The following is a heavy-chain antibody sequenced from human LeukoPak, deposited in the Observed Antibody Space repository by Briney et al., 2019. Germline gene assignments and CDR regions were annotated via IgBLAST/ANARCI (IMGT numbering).Heavy chain of an antibody. Sequence: PGGSLRLSCLASGFTFSNTWMNWVRQAPGKGLEWVARIRRKRDGGTADYAAPVKGRFTISRDDSKNTIYLQMNSLKAEDTAVYYCARDWHYAFDFWGQGTMVTVSS. V-gene: IGHV3-15*07. D-gene: IGHD3-9*01. CDR2: IRRKRDGGTA. CDR1: GFTFSNTW. CDR3: ARDWHYAFDF. J-gene: IGHJ3*01.